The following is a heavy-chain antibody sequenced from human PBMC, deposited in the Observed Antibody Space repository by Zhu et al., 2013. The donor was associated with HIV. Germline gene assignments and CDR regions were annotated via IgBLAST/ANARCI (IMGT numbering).Heavy chain of an antibody. V-gene: IGHV1-8*01. J-gene: IGHJ6*02. D-gene: IGHD3-22*01. CDR1: GYTFINYD. CDR2: MNPKSGNT. Sequence: QVQLVQSGAELKKPGASVKVSCKAFGYTFINYDINWVRQATGQGLEWMGWMNPKSGNTGYAQKFQGRVTMSRNNSITTAYMELRTLRSEDTAVYYCARARTTYYYDSRKVAHGMDVWGQGTTVTVSS. CDR3: ARARTTYYYDSRKVAHGMDV.